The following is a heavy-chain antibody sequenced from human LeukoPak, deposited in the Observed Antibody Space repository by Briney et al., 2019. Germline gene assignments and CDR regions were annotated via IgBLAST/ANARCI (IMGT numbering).Heavy chain of an antibody. CDR3: ARGSQSSGWYYNYYYYYMDV. CDR1: GGTFSSYA. D-gene: IGHD6-13*01. CDR2: IIPIFGTA. Sequence: GASVKVSCKASGGTFSSYAISWVRQAPGQGLEWMGGIIPIFGTANYAQKFQGRVTITTDESTSTAYMELSSLRSEDTAVYYCARGSQSSGWYYNYYYYYMDVWGKGTTVTVSS. V-gene: IGHV1-69*05. J-gene: IGHJ6*03.